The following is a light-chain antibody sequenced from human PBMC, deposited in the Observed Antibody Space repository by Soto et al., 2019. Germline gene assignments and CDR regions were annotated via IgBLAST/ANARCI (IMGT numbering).Light chain of an antibody. CDR3: QQYDTVPPS. Sequence: DIQMTQSPSSLSASGGDRVTITCQASQDITNYLNWYQQKPGQAPKLLIYDASNLETGVPSRFSGSGSGTDFTFTITSLQPEDFATYYCQQYDTVPPSFGQGTKLDVK. CDR1: QDITNY. V-gene: IGKV1-33*01. CDR2: DAS. J-gene: IGKJ2*01.